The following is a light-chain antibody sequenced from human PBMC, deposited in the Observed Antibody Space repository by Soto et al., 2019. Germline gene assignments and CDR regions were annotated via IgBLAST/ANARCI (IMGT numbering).Light chain of an antibody. CDR1: VSVSSN. CDR3: QQYNSWPPIT. Sequence: EVVMTQSPATLSVSPGERATLSCRASVSVSSNLAWYQQRPGQAPRLVIYGASTRATGIPAWFSGGGSGTEFTLTISSLQSEDFAVYYCQQYNSWPPITFGQGTRLEIK. V-gene: IGKV3-15*01. J-gene: IGKJ5*01. CDR2: GAS.